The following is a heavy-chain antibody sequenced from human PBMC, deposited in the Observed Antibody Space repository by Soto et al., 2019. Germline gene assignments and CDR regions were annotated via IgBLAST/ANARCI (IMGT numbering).Heavy chain of an antibody. Sequence: KLVESGGGFVHTGGSLRLSCEASGFSSSGYEMNWVRQAPGKGLQWTSYISDSSTYYADSVKGRFTISRDNAKNALYLQMSSLRAEDTAIYHCARGSGMDVWGQGTTVTVSS. J-gene: IGHJ6*02. CDR1: GFSSSGYE. V-gene: IGHV3-48*03. CDR2: ISDSST. CDR3: ARGSGMDV.